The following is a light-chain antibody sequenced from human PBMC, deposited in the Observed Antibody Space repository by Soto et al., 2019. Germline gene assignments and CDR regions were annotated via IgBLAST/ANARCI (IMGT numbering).Light chain of an antibody. CDR2: DVS. CDR3: SSYTSSNTVV. Sequence: QSALTQPASVSGSPGQSITISCTGTSSEVGSYNYVSWYQQHPDKAPKLMIYDVSNRPSGVSNRFSGSKSGNTASLTISGLQAEDEADYYCSSYTSSNTVVFGGGTKLTVL. V-gene: IGLV2-14*03. J-gene: IGLJ3*02. CDR1: SSEVGSYNY.